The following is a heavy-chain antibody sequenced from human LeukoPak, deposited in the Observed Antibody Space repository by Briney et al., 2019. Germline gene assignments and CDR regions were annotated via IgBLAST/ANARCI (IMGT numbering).Heavy chain of an antibody. D-gene: IGHD3-16*01. J-gene: IGHJ4*02. CDR3: ATPALGRRLYYYDY. CDR2: IRTKSDGETV. CDR1: GFPFSSAC. V-gene: IGHV3-15*07. Sequence: GGSFGFSWEASGFPFSSACLSWVRQAPGKGWEWAGRIRTKSDGETVDYAAPVKGRFTISRDDSKNTLFLQMNSLKTEDTAVYYCATPALGRRLYYYDYWGQGTLVTVSP.